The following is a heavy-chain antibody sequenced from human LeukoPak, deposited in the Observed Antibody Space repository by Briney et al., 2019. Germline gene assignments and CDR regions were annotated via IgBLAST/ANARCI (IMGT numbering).Heavy chain of an antibody. CDR1: GGSISSSNW. CDR3: VRRTDRAWFDP. V-gene: IGHV4-4*02. J-gene: IGHJ5*02. CDR2: IYNSGTT. Sequence: PSGTLSLTCAVSGGSISSSNWWSWVRQPPGKGLEWIGNIYNSGTTYHNPSLKSRVAISVDTSKNQFSLRLSSVTAADTAVYYCVRRTDRAWFDPWGKGTLVTVS.